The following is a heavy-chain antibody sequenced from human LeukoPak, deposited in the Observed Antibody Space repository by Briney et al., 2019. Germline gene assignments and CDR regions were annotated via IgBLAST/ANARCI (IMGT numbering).Heavy chain of an antibody. V-gene: IGHV4-4*02. Sequence: SGTLSLTCAVSGGSISSSNWWSWVRQPPGKGLEWIGEIYHSGSTNYNPSLKSRVTISVDKPKNQFSLKLSSVTAADTAVYYCASSRGDIAVAFDYWGQGTLVTVSS. CDR1: GGSISSSNW. J-gene: IGHJ4*02. CDR2: IYHSGST. D-gene: IGHD6-19*01. CDR3: ASSRGDIAVAFDY.